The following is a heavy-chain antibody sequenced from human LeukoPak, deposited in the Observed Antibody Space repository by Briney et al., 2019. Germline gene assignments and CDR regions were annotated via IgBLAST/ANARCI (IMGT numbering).Heavy chain of an antibody. Sequence: PGGSLRLSCAASGFTFSSYGMHWVRQAPGKGLEWVAFIRYDGSNKYYADSVKGRFTISRDNSKNTLYLQMNSLRAEDTAVYYCARPSGYGTYYYMDVWGKGTTVTISS. V-gene: IGHV3-30*02. D-gene: IGHD5-12*01. CDR2: IRYDGSNK. CDR3: ARPSGYGTYYYMDV. CDR1: GFTFSSYG. J-gene: IGHJ6*03.